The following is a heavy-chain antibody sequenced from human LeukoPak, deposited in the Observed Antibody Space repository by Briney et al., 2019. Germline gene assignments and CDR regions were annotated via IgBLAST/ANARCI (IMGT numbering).Heavy chain of an antibody. J-gene: IGHJ6*03. CDR3: ARAPYRSGYYYYYMDV. CDR2: IYYSGSA. Sequence: SETLSLTCTVSGGSISSYYWSWIRQPPGKGLEWIGYIYYSGSANYNPSLKSRVTISVDTSKNQFSLKLSSVTAADTAVYYCARAPYRSGYYYYYMDVWGKGTTVTVSS. V-gene: IGHV4-59*01. CDR1: GGSISSYY. D-gene: IGHD4-11*01.